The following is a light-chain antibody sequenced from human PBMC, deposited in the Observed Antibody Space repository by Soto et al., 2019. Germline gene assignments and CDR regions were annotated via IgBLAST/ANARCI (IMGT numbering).Light chain of an antibody. CDR3: CSYAGGNTLI. V-gene: IGLV2-23*02. CDR1: NGDVGSYDL. Sequence: QSALTQPASVSGSPGQSITISCTGTNGDVGSYDLVSWYQQYPGKAAKLIIYEVNKRPSGVSNRFSGAKSGNTASLTISGLQTEDEADYDCCSYAGGNTLIFGGGTKLTVL. CDR2: EVN. J-gene: IGLJ2*01.